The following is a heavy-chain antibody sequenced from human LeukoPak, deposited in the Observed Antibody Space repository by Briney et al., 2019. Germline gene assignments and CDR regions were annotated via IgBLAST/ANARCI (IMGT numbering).Heavy chain of an antibody. J-gene: IGHJ5*02. CDR3: TRGAGSSWFDP. CDR1: GYTFSDKN. Sequence: ASVKVSCKASGYTFSDKNIHWVRQAPGQGLEWMGWISPNSGDTKGAQNFQGRVTMTRDTSISTAYMELSSLRSDDTAVYYCTRGAGSSWFDPWGQGTLVTVSS. CDR2: ISPNSGDT. V-gene: IGHV1-2*02. D-gene: IGHD3-10*01.